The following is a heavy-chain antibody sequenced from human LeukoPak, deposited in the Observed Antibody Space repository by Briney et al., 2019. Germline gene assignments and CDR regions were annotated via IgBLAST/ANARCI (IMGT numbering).Heavy chain of an antibody. D-gene: IGHD3-9*01. CDR2: IYYSGST. CDR3: ARWAAGYDILTGYYPHAFDT. V-gene: IGHV4-59*08. J-gene: IGHJ3*02. Sequence: PSETLSLTCTVSGGSISSYYWSWIRQPPGKGLEWIGYIYYSGSTNYNPSLKSRVTISVDASKNQFSLKLSSVTAADTAVYYCARWAAGYDILTGYYPHAFDTWGQGTMVTVSS. CDR1: GGSISSYY.